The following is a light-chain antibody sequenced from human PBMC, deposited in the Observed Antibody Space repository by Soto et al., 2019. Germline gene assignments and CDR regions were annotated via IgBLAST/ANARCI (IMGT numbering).Light chain of an antibody. J-gene: IGLJ1*01. CDR2: EVS. V-gene: IGLV2-14*01. Sequence: QSVLTRPASVSGSPGQSITISCTGTSSDVGNYKYVSWYQQHPGKAPKLMIYEVSNRPSGVSNRFSGSKSGNTASLTISGLQAEDETDYYCFSYTSSGTYVFGTGTKVTGL. CDR1: SSDVGNYKY. CDR3: FSYTSSGTYV.